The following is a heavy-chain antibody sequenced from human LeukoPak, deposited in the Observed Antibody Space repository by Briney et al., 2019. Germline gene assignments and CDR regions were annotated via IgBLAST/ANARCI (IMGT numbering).Heavy chain of an antibody. J-gene: IGHJ4*02. CDR2: INSDGSST. CDR1: GFTFSSYW. V-gene: IGHV3-74*01. CDR3: ARDYDFWSGYLGY. Sequence: GRTLRLSCAASGFTFSSYWMHWVRQAPGTGLVWVSRINSDGSSTSYADSVKARFTFSRDNAKNTVYLQMNSMRAEDTAVYYCARDYDFWSGYLGYWGQGTLVTVSS. D-gene: IGHD3-3*01.